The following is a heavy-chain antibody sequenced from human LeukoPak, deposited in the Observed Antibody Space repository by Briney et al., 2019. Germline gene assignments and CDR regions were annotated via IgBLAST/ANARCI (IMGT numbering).Heavy chain of an antibody. D-gene: IGHD2-15*01. Sequence: SETLSLTCTVSGGSISSGDYYWSWIRQPPGKGLEWIGYINYSGSTYYNPSLKSRVTISVDTSKNQFSLKLSSVTAADTAVYYCARGLLRGIYPEYYYYGMDVWGQGTTVTVSS. V-gene: IGHV4-30-4*01. J-gene: IGHJ6*02. CDR2: INYSGST. CDR3: ARGLLRGIYPEYYYYGMDV. CDR1: GGSISSGDYY.